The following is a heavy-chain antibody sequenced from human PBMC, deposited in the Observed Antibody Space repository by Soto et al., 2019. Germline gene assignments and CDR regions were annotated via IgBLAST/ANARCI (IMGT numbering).Heavy chain of an antibody. Sequence: GGSLRLSCAASGFTFSSYWMHWVRQAPGKGLVWVSRINSDGSSTSYADSVKGRFTISRDNAKNTLYLQMNSLRAEDTAVYYCARGPAAYYYDSSGYEGDYWGQGALVTVSS. D-gene: IGHD3-22*01. V-gene: IGHV3-74*01. CDR1: GFTFSSYW. CDR2: INSDGSST. J-gene: IGHJ4*02. CDR3: ARGPAAYYYDSSGYEGDY.